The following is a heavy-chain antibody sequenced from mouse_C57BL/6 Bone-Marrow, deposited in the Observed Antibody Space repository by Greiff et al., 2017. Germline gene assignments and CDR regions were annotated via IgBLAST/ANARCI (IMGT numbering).Heavy chain of an antibody. V-gene: IGHV5-9*01. J-gene: IGHJ2*01. D-gene: IGHD4-1*01. CDR2: ISGGGGNT. CDR1: GFTFSSYT. CDR3: ASLTGTWYYFDY. Sequence: VQLKESGGGLVKPGGSLKLSCAASGFTFSSYTMSWVRQTPEKRLEWVATISGGGGNTYYPDSVKGRFTISRDNAKNTLYLQMSSLRSEDTALYYCASLTGTWYYFDYWGQGTTLTVSS.